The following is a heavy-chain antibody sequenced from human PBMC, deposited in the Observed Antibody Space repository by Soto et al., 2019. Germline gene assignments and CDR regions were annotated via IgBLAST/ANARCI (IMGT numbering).Heavy chain of an antibody. CDR3: AKDGRHFWSASHFDY. CDR1: GFTFSSYA. Sequence: GGSLTLSCAASGFTFSSYAMSWVRQAPGKGLEWVSAISGSGGSTYYADSVKGRFTISRDNSKNTLYLQMNSLRAEDTAVYYCAKDGRHFWSASHFDYWGHGTLVTVSS. J-gene: IGHJ4*01. CDR2: ISGSGGST. D-gene: IGHD3-3*02. V-gene: IGHV3-23*01.